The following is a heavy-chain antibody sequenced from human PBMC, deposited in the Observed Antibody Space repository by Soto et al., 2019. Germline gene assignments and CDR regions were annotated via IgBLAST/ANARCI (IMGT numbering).Heavy chain of an antibody. Sequence: ASGEVSCKASGYTFTGYYMHWVRQAPGQGLEWMGWINPNSGGTNYAQKFQGRVTMTRDTSISTAYMELSRLRSDDTAVYYCARVRAIVVVPAAITRDYYYYGMDVWVQGTMVTVS. D-gene: IGHD2-2*02. CDR3: ARVRAIVVVPAAITRDYYYYGMDV. J-gene: IGHJ6*02. CDR1: GYTFTGYY. V-gene: IGHV1-2*02. CDR2: INPNSGGT.